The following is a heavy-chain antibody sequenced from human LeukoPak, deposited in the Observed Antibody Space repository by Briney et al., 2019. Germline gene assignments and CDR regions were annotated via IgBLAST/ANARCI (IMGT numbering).Heavy chain of an antibody. Sequence: SVKVSCKASGGTFSSYAISWVRQAPGQGLEWMGGIIPIFGTANYAQKLQGRVTMTTDTSTSTAYMELRSLRSDDTAVYYCTRDGLRWLGPPSLYDWGQGTLVTVSS. CDR3: TRDGLRWLGPPSLYD. CDR2: IIPIFGTA. D-gene: IGHD4-23*01. J-gene: IGHJ4*02. CDR1: GGTFSSYA. V-gene: IGHV1-69*05.